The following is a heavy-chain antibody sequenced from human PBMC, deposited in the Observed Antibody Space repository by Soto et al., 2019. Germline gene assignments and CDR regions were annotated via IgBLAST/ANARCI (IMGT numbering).Heavy chain of an antibody. CDR3: ARGSSGAGNDY. CDR1: GITFSAYA. Sequence: EGSLRLSCAASGITFSAYAMSWVRQAPGKGLEWVSAISGSGGSTFSADSVKGRFTISRDNSKNTLYLQMNSLRVEDTAIYFCARGSSGAGNDYWGQGTLVTVSS. D-gene: IGHD1-1*01. CDR2: ISGSGGST. J-gene: IGHJ4*02. V-gene: IGHV3-23*01.